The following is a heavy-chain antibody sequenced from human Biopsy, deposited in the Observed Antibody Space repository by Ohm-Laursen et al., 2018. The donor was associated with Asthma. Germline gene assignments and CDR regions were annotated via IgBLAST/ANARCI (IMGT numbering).Heavy chain of an antibody. CDR3: ARERAGVLGSYNGMDV. V-gene: IGHV3-30*03. Sequence: SLRFSCSASGFTFSNYGMHWVRQVAGKGLDWVAVVTYDGTSQYYAESVKGRFTISRDNSKNTLNLQMNSVRPDDTAVYFCARERAGVLGSYNGMDVWGPGTTVSVSS. D-gene: IGHD2-8*01. J-gene: IGHJ6*02. CDR2: VTYDGTSQ. CDR1: GFTFSNYG.